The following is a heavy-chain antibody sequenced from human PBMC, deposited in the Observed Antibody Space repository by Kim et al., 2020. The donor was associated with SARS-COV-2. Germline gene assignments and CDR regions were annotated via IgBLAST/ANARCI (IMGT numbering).Heavy chain of an antibody. D-gene: IGHD2-21*02. J-gene: IGHJ4*02. CDR1: GFSLNNHI. CDR3: ARVGAATAGGIDH. Sequence: GGSLRLSCAASGFSLNNHIMNWVRQAPGKGLEWVTYITPSSSTIYYADSVKGRFSVSRDNDNNALFLQMDRLSDEDTALYYCARVGAATAGGIDHWGQGTLVTVSS. V-gene: IGHV3-48*02. CDR2: ITPSSSTI.